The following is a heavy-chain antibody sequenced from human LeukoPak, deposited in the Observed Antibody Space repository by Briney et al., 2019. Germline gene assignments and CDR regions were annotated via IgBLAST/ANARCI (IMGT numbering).Heavy chain of an antibody. J-gene: IGHJ2*01. CDR1: GFTFSSYA. V-gene: IGHV3-23*01. D-gene: IGHD4-23*01. CDR2: ISGSGGST. CDR3: AKGPTVVKVVWYFDL. Sequence: GGSLRLSCAASGFTFSSYAMSWVRQAPGKGLEWVSAISGSGGSTYYADSVKGRFTISRDNSKNTLYLQMNSLRAEDTAVYYCAKGPTVVKVVWYFDLWGRGTLVTVSS.